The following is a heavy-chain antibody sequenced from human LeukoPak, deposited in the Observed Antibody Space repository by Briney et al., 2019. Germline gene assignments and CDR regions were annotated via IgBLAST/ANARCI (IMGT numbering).Heavy chain of an antibody. V-gene: IGHV4-59*11. J-gene: IGHJ4*02. CDR2: ISYSGST. CDR3: AREEDRSGD. CDR1: AGSISSHY. Sequence: SETLSLTCTVSAGSISSHYWSWIRQPPGKGLGWIGYISYSGSTNYNPSLKSRVTVSVDTSKNQFSLKLSSVTAADTAVYYCAREEDRSGDWGQGTLVTVTS. D-gene: IGHD3-22*01.